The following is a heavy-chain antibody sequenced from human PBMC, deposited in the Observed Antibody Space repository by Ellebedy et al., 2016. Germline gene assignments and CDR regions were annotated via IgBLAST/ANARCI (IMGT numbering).Heavy chain of an antibody. CDR2: IYHSGSA. D-gene: IGHD3-10*01. CDR3: ARSTGGHYGSGTLFDY. J-gene: IGHJ4*02. Sequence: SETLSLXXAVSGGSISSGGYSWSWIRQPPGQGLEWIGYIYHSGSAYYNPSLKSRVTISVDRSKNQFSLKLSSVTAADTAVYYCARSTGGHYGSGTLFDYWGQGTLVTVSS. V-gene: IGHV4-30-2*01. CDR1: GGSISSGGYS.